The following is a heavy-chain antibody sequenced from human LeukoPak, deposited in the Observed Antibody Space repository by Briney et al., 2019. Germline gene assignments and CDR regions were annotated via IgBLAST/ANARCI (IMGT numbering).Heavy chain of an antibody. D-gene: IGHD3-3*01. J-gene: IGHJ6*03. CDR1: GYTFTGYY. CDR3: ARDPDYDFWSGYPYYYYYYYMDV. V-gene: IGHV1-2*02. CDR2: INPNSGGT. Sequence: ASVKVSCKASGYTFTGYYMHWVRQAPGQGLEWMGWINPNSGGTNYAQKFQGRVTMTRDTSISTAYMELSRLRSDDTAVYYCARDPDYDFWSGYPYYYYYYYMDVWGQGTLVTVSS.